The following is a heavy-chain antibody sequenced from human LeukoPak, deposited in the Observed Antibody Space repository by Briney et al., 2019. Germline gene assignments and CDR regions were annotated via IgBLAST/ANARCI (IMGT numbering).Heavy chain of an antibody. CDR1: GYTFTGYY. Sequence: ASVKVSCKASGYTFTGYYMHWVRQAPGQGLEWMGWINPNSGGTNYAQKFQGRVTMTRDTSINTAYMELSRLRSDDTAVYYCAAYYSSGWYSFDYWGQGTLVTVSS. D-gene: IGHD6-19*01. V-gene: IGHV1-2*02. J-gene: IGHJ4*02. CDR3: AAYYSSGWYSFDY. CDR2: INPNSGGT.